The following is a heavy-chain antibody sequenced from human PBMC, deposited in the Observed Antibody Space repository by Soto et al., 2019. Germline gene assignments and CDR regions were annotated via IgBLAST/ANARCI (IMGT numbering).Heavy chain of an antibody. Sequence: QVQLVQSGAEEKKPGASVKVSCKASGYTFTDYAIHWVRQAAGQRLEWMGWINAGNGNTKYSQKFQGRVTIARDTSASTAYMELSSLISEDTAVYYCARARAAGSVYWFDPWGQGTLVTVSS. D-gene: IGHD6-13*01. CDR2: INAGNGNT. J-gene: IGHJ5*02. CDR1: GYTFTDYA. V-gene: IGHV1-3*05. CDR3: ARARAAGSVYWFDP.